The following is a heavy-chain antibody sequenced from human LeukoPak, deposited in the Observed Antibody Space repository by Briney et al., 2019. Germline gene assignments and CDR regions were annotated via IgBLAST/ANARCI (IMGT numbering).Heavy chain of an antibody. CDR1: GFTFSSYA. CDR2: ISDSGIT. CDR3: AKRMDWFDP. Sequence: PGGSLRLSCAASGFTFSSYAMSWVRQAPGKGLEWVSGISDSGITYYADSVKGRFTISRDSSKNTLYLQVNSLRAEDTAVYYCAKRMDWFDPWGQGTLVTVSS. D-gene: IGHD2-15*01. J-gene: IGHJ5*02. V-gene: IGHV3-23*01.